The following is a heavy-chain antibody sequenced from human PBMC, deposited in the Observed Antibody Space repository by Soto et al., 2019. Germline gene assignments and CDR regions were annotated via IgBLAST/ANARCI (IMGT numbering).Heavy chain of an antibody. CDR3: ARVLSGSSLFDY. D-gene: IGHD1-26*01. CDR1: GGSIISDY. J-gene: IGHJ4*02. Sequence: SETLSLTCTGSGGSIISDYWSWIRQPPGKGLEWIGYISYSGSTNYNPSLKSLVTISVDTSKNQFSLKLSSVTAADTAVYYCARVLSGSSLFDYWGQGTLVTVSS. V-gene: IGHV4-59*01. CDR2: ISYSGST.